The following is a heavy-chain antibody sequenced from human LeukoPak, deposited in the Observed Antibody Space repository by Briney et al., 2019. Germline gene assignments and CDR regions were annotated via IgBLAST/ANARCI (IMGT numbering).Heavy chain of an antibody. CDR1: GGSFSGYY. V-gene: IGHV4-34*01. CDR3: ARMPNRSY. J-gene: IGHJ4*02. CDR2: INHSGST. Sequence: PSETLSLTCAVYGGSFSGYYWSWIRQPPGKGLEWIGEINHSGSTNYNPSLKSRVTISVDTSKNQFSLKLSSVTAADTAVYYCARMPNRSYWGQGTLVTVSS. D-gene: IGHD1-14*01.